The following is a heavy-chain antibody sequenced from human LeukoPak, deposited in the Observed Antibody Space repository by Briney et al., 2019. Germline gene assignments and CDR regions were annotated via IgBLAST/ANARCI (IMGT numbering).Heavy chain of an antibody. D-gene: IGHD6-13*01. J-gene: IGHJ4*02. Sequence: GGSLRLSCAASGFTFSSYSMNWVRQAPGKGLEWVSSISSSSSYIYYADSVKGRLTISRDNAKNSLYLQMNSLRAEDTAVYYCARLDSSSWYYLIDYWGQGTLVTVSS. CDR1: GFTFSSYS. V-gene: IGHV3-21*01. CDR2: ISSSSSYI. CDR3: ARLDSSSWYYLIDY.